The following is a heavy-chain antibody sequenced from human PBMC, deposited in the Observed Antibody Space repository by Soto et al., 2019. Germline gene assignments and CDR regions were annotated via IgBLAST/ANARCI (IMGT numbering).Heavy chain of an antibody. CDR3: ARLTSDSSGWYHFQH. J-gene: IGHJ1*01. CDR1: GFTFSSYW. D-gene: IGHD6-19*01. Sequence: PGGSLRLSCAASGFTFSSYWMSWVRQAPGKGLEWVANINQDGSEKYYVDSVKGRFTISRDNAKNSLYLQMNSLRAEDTAVYYCARLTSDSSGWYHFQHWGQGTLVTVSS. V-gene: IGHV3-7*01. CDR2: INQDGSEK.